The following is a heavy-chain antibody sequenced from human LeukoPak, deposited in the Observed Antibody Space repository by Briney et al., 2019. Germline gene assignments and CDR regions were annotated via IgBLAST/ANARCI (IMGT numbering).Heavy chain of an antibody. D-gene: IGHD3-10*01. J-gene: IGHJ4*02. CDR3: ASSLWFGELGFDY. Sequence: GGSLRLSCVVSEFSFSSYWMSWVRQAPGKGLEWVANINEDGSAKYYVDSVKGRFTISRDNPKNSLYLQMNSLRAEDTAVYYCASSLWFGELGFDYWGQGTLVTVSS. CDR1: EFSFSSYW. CDR2: INEDGSAK. V-gene: IGHV3-7*01.